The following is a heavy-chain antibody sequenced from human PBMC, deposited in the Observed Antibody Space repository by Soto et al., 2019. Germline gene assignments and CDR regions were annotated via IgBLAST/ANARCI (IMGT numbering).Heavy chain of an antibody. D-gene: IGHD2-2*01. CDR2: VYYGGDS. CDR3: AAYCSSTSCFGRYYMDV. J-gene: IGHJ6*03. Sequence: QLQLQESGPGLVKPSETLSLTCSVSGDSMSRTSFYWGWIRQPPGKGLEWIGSVYYGGDSYYNPSLKSRVTIVVERSRDQFSLKLNSVTAADTAAYYCAAYCSSTSCFGRYYMDVWGKGTTVTVTS. V-gene: IGHV4-39*01. CDR1: GDSMSRTSFY.